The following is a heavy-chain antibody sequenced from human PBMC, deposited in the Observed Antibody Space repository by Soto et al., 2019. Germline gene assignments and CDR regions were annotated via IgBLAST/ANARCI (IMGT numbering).Heavy chain of an antibody. CDR2: IYHSGST. CDR3: ARESLYDFWSGYYPSYYYYYYMDV. V-gene: IGHV4-4*02. D-gene: IGHD3-3*01. Sequence: QVQLQESGPGLVKPSGTLSLTCAVSSGSISSSNWWSWVRQPPGKGLEWIGEIYHSGSTNYNPSLKSRVTISVDKSKNQFSLKLSSVTAADTAVYYCARESLYDFWSGYYPSYYYYYYMDVWGKGTTVTVSS. J-gene: IGHJ6*03. CDR1: SGSISSSNW.